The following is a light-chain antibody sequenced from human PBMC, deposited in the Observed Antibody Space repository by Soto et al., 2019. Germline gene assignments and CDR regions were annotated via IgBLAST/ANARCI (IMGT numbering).Light chain of an antibody. J-gene: IGLJ2*01. CDR3: SSYTSSSTSVV. CDR2: DVS. CDR1: SSDVGGYNY. V-gene: IGLV2-14*01. Sequence: QSVLTRPASVSGSPGQSITISCTGTSSDVGGYNYVSWYQQHPGKAPKLMIYDVSNRPSVVSNRFSGSKSGNTASLTISGLQAEDEAEYYCSSYTSSSTSVVFGGGTQLTVL.